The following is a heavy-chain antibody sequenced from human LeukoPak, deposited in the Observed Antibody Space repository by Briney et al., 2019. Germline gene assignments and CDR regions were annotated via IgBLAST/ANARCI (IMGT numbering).Heavy chain of an antibody. D-gene: IGHD4-23*01. CDR2: INHSGST. V-gene: IGHV4-34*01. CDR1: GGSFSGYY. J-gene: IGHJ4*02. CDR3: AREAVTSDY. Sequence: SETLSLTCAVYGGSFSGYYWSWIRQPPGKGLEWIGEINHSGSTNYNPSLKSRVTISVDTSKNQFSLKLSSVTAADTAVYYCAREAVTSDYWGQGTLVTVSS.